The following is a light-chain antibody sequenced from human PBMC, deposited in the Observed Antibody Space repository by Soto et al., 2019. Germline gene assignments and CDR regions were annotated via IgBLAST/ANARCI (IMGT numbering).Light chain of an antibody. CDR1: QSVSGW. J-gene: IGKJ1*01. CDR3: QQYDSYAWT. Sequence: DIQMTQSPSTLSASVGDTVTVTCRASQSVSGWLAWYQQKPGEAPKLLIYDASSLESGAPSRFSGIGSGTEFTLTITSLQPDDFATYYCQQYDSYAWTFGQGTKVDIK. CDR2: DAS. V-gene: IGKV1-5*01.